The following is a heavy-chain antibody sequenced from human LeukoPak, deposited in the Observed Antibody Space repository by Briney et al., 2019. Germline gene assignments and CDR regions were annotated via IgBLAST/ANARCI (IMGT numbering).Heavy chain of an antibody. CDR3: AKRGCSGTSCYAGYYYMDV. Sequence: GGSLRLSCAASGFTFSSYAMSWVRQAPGKGLEWVSVISGSDGRTYSADSVKGRFTISRDNSQNTMFLQMNSLRAEDTAVYYCAKRGCSGTSCYAGYYYMDVWGKGTTVTISS. V-gene: IGHV3-23*01. CDR1: GFTFSSYA. CDR2: ISGSDGRT. D-gene: IGHD2-2*01. J-gene: IGHJ6*03.